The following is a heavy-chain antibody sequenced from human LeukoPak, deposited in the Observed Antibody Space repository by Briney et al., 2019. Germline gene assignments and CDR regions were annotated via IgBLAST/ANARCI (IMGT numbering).Heavy chain of an antibody. Sequence: GGSLRLSCAASGFTFSSYWMSWVRQAPGKGLEWEANIKQDGSEKYYVDSVKGRFTISRDNSKNTLYLQMNSLRAEDTAVYYCAKDYSKTGYYGSGTYYRPNWFDPWGQGTLVTVSS. CDR1: GFTFSSYW. V-gene: IGHV3-7*01. D-gene: IGHD3-10*01. CDR2: IKQDGSEK. J-gene: IGHJ5*02. CDR3: AKDYSKTGYYGSGTYYRPNWFDP.